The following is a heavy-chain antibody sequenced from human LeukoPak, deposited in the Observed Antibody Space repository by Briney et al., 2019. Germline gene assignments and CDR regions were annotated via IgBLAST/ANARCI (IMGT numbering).Heavy chain of an antibody. J-gene: IGHJ4*02. CDR3: AKEAVTLWFGESPFDY. V-gene: IGHV3-23*01. D-gene: IGHD3-10*01. Sequence: GGSLRLSCAGSGFTFSSYAMSWVRQAPGKGLEWVSVISSTGGSTFYADSVKGRFTISRDNSKSTMFLQMNSLRAEDTAVYYCAKEAVTLWFGESPFDYWGQGTLVTVSS. CDR1: GFTFSSYA. CDR2: ISSTGGST.